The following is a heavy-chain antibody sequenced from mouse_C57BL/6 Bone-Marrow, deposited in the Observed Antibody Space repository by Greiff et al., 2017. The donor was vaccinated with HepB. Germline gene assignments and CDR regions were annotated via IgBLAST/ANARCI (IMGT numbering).Heavy chain of an antibody. CDR2: INPNNGGT. V-gene: IGHV1-26*01. Sequence: EVQLQQSGPELVKPGASVKISCKASGYTFTDYYMNWVKQSHGKSLEWIGDINPNNGGTSYNQKFKGKATLTVDKSSSTAYLELRSLTSEDSAVYYCARDYDGYQAWFAYWGQGTLVTVSA. D-gene: IGHD2-3*01. J-gene: IGHJ3*01. CDR1: GYTFTDYY. CDR3: ARDYDGYQAWFAY.